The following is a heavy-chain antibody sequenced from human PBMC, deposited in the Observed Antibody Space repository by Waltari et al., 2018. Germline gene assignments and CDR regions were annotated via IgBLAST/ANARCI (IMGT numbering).Heavy chain of an antibody. V-gene: IGHV4-30-2*01. CDR2: IYHSGST. CDR3: ASRIAAPWGNYYYMDV. CDR1: GGSISSGGYS. Sequence: QLQLQESGSGLVKPSQTLSLTCAVSGGSISSGGYSWSWIRQPPGKGLEWIGYIYHSGSTHYNPSLKSRVTISVDRSKNQFSLKLSSVTAADTAVYYCASRIAAPWGNYYYMDVWGKGTTVTVSS. D-gene: IGHD6-6*01. J-gene: IGHJ6*03.